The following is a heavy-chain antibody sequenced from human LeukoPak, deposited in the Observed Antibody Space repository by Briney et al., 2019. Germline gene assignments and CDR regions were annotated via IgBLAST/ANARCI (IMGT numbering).Heavy chain of an antibody. CDR3: ARHRSGGSQDDAFDI. Sequence: GGSLRLPCAASEFTFSPYWMSWVRQAPGKGREGGADIKQDGSEKYYVDSVKGRFTIPRQNAKNSVFLPMKRLRCDHRRVLHCARHRSGGSQDDAFDIWGRGTFVTASS. CDR1: EFTFSPYW. V-gene: IGHV3-7*01. D-gene: IGHD2-15*01. J-gene: IGHJ3*02. CDR2: IKQDGSEK.